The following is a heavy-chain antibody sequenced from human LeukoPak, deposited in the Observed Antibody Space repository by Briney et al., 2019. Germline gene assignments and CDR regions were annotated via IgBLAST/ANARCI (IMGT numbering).Heavy chain of an antibody. Sequence: SETLSLTCTVSGGSINSYYWSWIRQPPGKGLQWIGCIHYSGSTNYNPSLKSRVTISVDTSKNQFSLKLSSVTAADTAVYYCARVTRSVYYMDVWGKGTTVTVSS. CDR3: ARVTRSVYYMDV. V-gene: IGHV4-59*12. CDR2: IHYSGST. J-gene: IGHJ6*03. CDR1: GGSINSYY.